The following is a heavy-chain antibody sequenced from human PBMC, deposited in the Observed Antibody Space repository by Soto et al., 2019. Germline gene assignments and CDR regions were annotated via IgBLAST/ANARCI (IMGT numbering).Heavy chain of an antibody. CDR1: VYPFTSYG. CDR3: ARQWLAASNDY. D-gene: IGHD6-19*01. CDR2: ISAYNGNT. V-gene: IGHV1-18*01. J-gene: IGHJ4*02. Sequence: VQLGQSGVEVKKPGPSVKVSAKASVYPFTSYGISGWRQPPEQGLEWMGWISAYNGNTNYAQKLQGRVTMTTDTSTSTAYMELRSLRSDDTAVYYCARQWLAASNDYWGQGTLVTVSS.